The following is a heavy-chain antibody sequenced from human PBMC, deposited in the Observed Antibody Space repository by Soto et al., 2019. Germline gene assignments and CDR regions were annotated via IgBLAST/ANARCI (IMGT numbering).Heavy chain of an antibody. D-gene: IGHD4-17*01. J-gene: IGHJ3*02. CDR3: ARTRYGDAFDI. CDR2: TNAGNGNT. Sequence: ASVKVSCKASGYTFTSYAMHWVRQAPGQRLEWMGWTNAGNGNTKYSQKFQGRVTITRDTSASTAYMELSSLRSEDTAVYYCARTRYGDAFDIWGQGTMVTVSS. V-gene: IGHV1-3*01. CDR1: GYTFTSYA.